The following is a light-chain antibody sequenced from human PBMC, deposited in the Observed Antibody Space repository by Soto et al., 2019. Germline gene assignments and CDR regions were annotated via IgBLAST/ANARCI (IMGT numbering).Light chain of an antibody. V-gene: IGKV3-11*01. J-gene: IGKJ5*01. Sequence: EIVLTQSRATLSLSPGERATLSCRASQSGRSSLGWYQQKPGQPPRLLIYDASNRATGIPARFSGRGSGTAFTLTISSLEPEDFAIYFCQHRSDWPRITFGQGTRLAIK. CDR2: DAS. CDR1: QSGRSS. CDR3: QHRSDWPRIT.